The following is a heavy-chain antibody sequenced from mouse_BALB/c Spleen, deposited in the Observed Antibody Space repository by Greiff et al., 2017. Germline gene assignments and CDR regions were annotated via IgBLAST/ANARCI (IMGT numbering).Heavy chain of an antibody. CDR3: ARQEYRYDWFAY. CDR1: GFTFSSYT. V-gene: IGHV5-12-2*01. Sequence: EVQLVESGGGLVQPGGSLKLSCAASGFTFSSYTMSWVCQTPEKRLEWVAYISNGGGSTYYPDTVKGRFTISRDNAKNTLYLQMSSLKSEDTAMYYCARQEYRYDWFAYWGQGTLVTVSA. D-gene: IGHD2-14*01. CDR2: ISNGGGST. J-gene: IGHJ3*01.